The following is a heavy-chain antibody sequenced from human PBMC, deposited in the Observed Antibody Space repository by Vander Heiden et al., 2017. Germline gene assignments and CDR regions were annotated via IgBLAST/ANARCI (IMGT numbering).Heavy chain of an antibody. Sequence: QLVESGGGLVKPGRSLRLSCTASGFTFGAYAMSWFRQAPGKGLEWVGFIGSKAYGGTTEYAASVKGRFTISRDDSKSIAYLQMNSLKTEDTAVYYCSIKYYYDSSGFSHFDYWGQGTLVTVSS. CDR3: SIKYYYDSSGFSHFDY. J-gene: IGHJ4*02. V-gene: IGHV3-49*05. CDR2: IGSKAYGGTT. D-gene: IGHD3-22*01. CDR1: GFTFGAYA.